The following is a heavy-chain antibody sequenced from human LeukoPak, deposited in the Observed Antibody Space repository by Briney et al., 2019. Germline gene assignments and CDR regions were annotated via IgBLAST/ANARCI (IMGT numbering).Heavy chain of an antibody. Sequence: GGSLRLSCAASGFTFSSYWMHWVRQAPGKGLEYVSAISSNGGSTYYANSVKGRFTISRDNSKNTVYLQMNSLKTEDTAVYYCSTTHYNFGDLDHWGQGTLVTVSS. CDR3: STTHYNFGDLDH. D-gene: IGHD3-3*01. J-gene: IGHJ4*02. CDR1: GFTFSSYW. V-gene: IGHV3-64*01. CDR2: ISSNGGST.